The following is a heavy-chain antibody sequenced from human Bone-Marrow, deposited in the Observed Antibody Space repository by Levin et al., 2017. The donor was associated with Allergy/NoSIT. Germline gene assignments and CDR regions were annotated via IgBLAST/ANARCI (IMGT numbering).Heavy chain of an antibody. D-gene: IGHD1-7*01. CDR2: ISYDGSNK. Sequence: GGSLRLSCAASGFTFSSHGIHWVRQAPGKGLEWVGVISYDGSNKYYAESVKGRFTISRDNSNNTVYLQMDSLRTKDTAVYSCARDKHRTGTTELDYWGRGTLVTVSS. CDR3: ARDKHRTGTTELDY. CDR1: GFTFSSHG. V-gene: IGHV3-30*03. J-gene: IGHJ4*01.